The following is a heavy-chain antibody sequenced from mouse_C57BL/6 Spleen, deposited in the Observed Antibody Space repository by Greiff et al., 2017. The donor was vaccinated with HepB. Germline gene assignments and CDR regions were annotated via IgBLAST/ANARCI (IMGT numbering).Heavy chain of an antibody. V-gene: IGHV5-4*01. Sequence: EVMLVESGGGLVKPGGSLKLSCAASGFTFSSYAMSWVRQTPEKRLEWVATISDGGSYTYYPDNVKGRFTISRDNAKNNLYLQMSHLKSEDTAMYYCARDWGLENYFDYWGQGTTLTVSS. CDR1: GFTFSSYA. CDR2: ISDGGSYT. CDR3: ARDWGLENYFDY. J-gene: IGHJ2*01. D-gene: IGHD2-4*01.